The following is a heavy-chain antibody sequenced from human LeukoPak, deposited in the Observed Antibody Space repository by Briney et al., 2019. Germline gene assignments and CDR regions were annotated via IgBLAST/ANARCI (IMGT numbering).Heavy chain of an antibody. Sequence: GGSLRLSCAASGFTVSSNYMSWVRQAPGMGLQWVSVIYSGGSTYYAGSVKGRFTISRDNSKNTLFLQMNSLRAEDTAVYYCALFGRYLVYWGQGTLVTVSS. CDR1: GFTVSSNY. D-gene: IGHD3-3*01. CDR2: IYSGGST. J-gene: IGHJ4*02. V-gene: IGHV3-53*01. CDR3: ALFGRYLVY.